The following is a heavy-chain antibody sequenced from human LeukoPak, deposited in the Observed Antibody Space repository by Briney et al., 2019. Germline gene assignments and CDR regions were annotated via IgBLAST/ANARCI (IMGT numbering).Heavy chain of an antibody. Sequence: ASVKVSCKASGYTFTGYYMHWVRQAPGQGLEWMGWINPNSGGTNYEQKFQGRVTMTRDTSISTAYMELSRLRSDDTAVYYCARDESWLPGSPWGQGTLVTVSS. CDR1: GYTFTGYY. V-gene: IGHV1-2*02. CDR3: ARDESWLPGSP. D-gene: IGHD5-24*01. CDR2: INPNSGGT. J-gene: IGHJ5*02.